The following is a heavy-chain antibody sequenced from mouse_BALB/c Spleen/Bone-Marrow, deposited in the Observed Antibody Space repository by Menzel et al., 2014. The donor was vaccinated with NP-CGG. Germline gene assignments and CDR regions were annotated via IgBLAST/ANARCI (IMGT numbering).Heavy chain of an antibody. J-gene: IGHJ2*01. CDR2: ISYDGSN. Sequence: EVQVVESGPGLVKPSQSLSLTCSVTGYSITSDYYWNWIRQFPGNKLEWMGYISYDGSNNYNPSLKNRISITRDTSKNQFFLKLNSVTAEDTATYCCAREPEDGSRCDYWGQGTTRTVSS. CDR1: GYSITSDYY. V-gene: IGHV3-6*02. D-gene: IGHD2-3*01. CDR3: AREPEDGSRCDY.